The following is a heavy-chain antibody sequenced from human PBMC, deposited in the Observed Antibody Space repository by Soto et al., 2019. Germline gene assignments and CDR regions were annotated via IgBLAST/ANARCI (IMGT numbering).Heavy chain of an antibody. CDR3: ARELSITVIFDY. D-gene: IGHD4-17*01. Sequence: PSETLSLTCTVSGGSISRGDYYWCWIRQPPGKGLEWIGYIYYSGSTYYNPSLKSRVTISVDTSKNQFSLKLSSVTAADTAVYYCARELSITVIFDYWGQGTLVTVSS. CDR2: IYYSGST. V-gene: IGHV4-30-4*01. CDR1: GGSISRGDYY. J-gene: IGHJ4*02.